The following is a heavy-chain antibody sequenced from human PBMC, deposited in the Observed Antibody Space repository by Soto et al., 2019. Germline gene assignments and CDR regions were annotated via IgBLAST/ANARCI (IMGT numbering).Heavy chain of an antibody. D-gene: IGHD3-3*01. CDR2: ISWNSGSI. CDR3: AKVIRFLEWEYIDY. J-gene: IGHJ4*02. Sequence: GGSLRLSCAASGFTFDDYAMHWVRQAPGKGLEWVSGISWNSGSIGYADSVKGRFTISRDNAKNSLYLQMNSLRAEDTALYYCAKVIRFLEWEYIDYWGQGTLVTVSS. CDR1: GFTFDDYA. V-gene: IGHV3-9*01.